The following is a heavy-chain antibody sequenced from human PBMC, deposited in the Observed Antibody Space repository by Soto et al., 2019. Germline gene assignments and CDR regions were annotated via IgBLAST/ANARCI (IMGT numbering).Heavy chain of an antibody. J-gene: IGHJ4*02. CDR3: SKDGVYSSSWPDY. CDR2: ISGSGGST. V-gene: IGHV3-23*01. D-gene: IGHD6-13*01. CDR1: GFTFSSYA. Sequence: EVQLLESGGGLVQPGGSLRLSCAASGFTFSSYAMSWVRQAPGKGLEWVSAISGSGGSTYYADSVKGRFTISRDNSKNTLYLQMISLRAEETAGYYCSKDGVYSSSWPDYWGQGTLVTVSS.